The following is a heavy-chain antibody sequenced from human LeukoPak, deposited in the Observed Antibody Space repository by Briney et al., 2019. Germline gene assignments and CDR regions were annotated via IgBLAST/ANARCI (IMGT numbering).Heavy chain of an antibody. D-gene: IGHD6-19*01. CDR1: GFTVSNNY. CDR2: VYSGGST. CDR3: ASGAVAGIFDY. Sequence: GGSLRLSCAASGFTVSNNYMSWVRQAPGKGLEWVSVVYSGGSTYYADSVKCRFTISRDNSKNTLYLQMSSLRAEDTAVYYCASGAVAGIFDYWGQGTLVTVSS. J-gene: IGHJ4*02. V-gene: IGHV3-66*01.